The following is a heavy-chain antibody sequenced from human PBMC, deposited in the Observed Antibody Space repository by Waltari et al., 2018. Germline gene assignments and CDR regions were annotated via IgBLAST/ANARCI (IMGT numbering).Heavy chain of an antibody. D-gene: IGHD3-3*01. V-gene: IGHV1-8*03. CDR1: GHTFSNYD. J-gene: IGHJ4*02. CDR3: ARGPTSHYDFWSGYYTDTYYFDC. Sequence: QVLLVQSGAEVMKPGASVKVSCQASGHTFSNYDIKRVRPASGQGLEWMGWMNPNSGNTGYAQKFQGRVTITRNTSISTAYMELSSLRSEDTAVYYCARGPTSHYDFWSGYYTDTYYFDCWGQGTLVTVSS. CDR2: MNPNSGNT.